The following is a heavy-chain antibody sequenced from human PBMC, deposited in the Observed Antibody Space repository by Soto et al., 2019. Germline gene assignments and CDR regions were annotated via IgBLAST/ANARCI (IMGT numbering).Heavy chain of an antibody. Sequence: GGSLRLSCAASGFTFSSYGMHWVRQSPGKGLEWVAVISYDGSNKYYADSVKGRFTISRDNSKNTLYLQMNSLRAEDTAVYYCAKERYCSSTSCYTPHYYYDMDVWGQGTTVTVSS. CDR3: AKERYCSSTSCYTPHYYYDMDV. J-gene: IGHJ6*02. CDR2: ISYDGSNK. V-gene: IGHV3-30*18. D-gene: IGHD2-2*02. CDR1: GFTFSSYG.